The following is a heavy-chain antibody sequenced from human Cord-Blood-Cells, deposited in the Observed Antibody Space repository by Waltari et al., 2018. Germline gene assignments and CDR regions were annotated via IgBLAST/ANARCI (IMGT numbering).Heavy chain of an antibody. CDR2: ISSSSSYI. Sequence: EVQLVESGGGLVKPGGSLRLSCAASGFTFSSYSMNWVRQAPGKGLEWVSSISSSSSYIYYADSVKGRFTISRDNAKNSLYLQMHSLRAEDTAVYYCAREALGSYDFWSGYYGDYYYYYMDVWGKGTTVTVPS. CDR1: GFTFSSYS. D-gene: IGHD3-3*01. J-gene: IGHJ6*03. V-gene: IGHV3-21*01. CDR3: AREALGSYDFWSGYYGDYYYYYMDV.